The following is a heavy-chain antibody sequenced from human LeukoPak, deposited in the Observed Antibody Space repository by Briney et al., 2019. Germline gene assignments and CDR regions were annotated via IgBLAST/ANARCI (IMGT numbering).Heavy chain of an antibody. J-gene: IGHJ4*02. CDR1: GGSFSGYY. D-gene: IGHD3-16*02. CDR3: ARHFSLGGYVWGSYRPRYYFDY. V-gene: IGHV4-34*01. Sequence: PSETLSLTCAVYGGSFSGYYWSWIRQPPGKGLEWIGEINHSGSTNYNPSLKSRVTISVDTSKNQFSLKLSSVAAADTAVYYCARHFSLGGYVWGSYRPRYYFDYWGQGTLVTVSS. CDR2: INHSGST.